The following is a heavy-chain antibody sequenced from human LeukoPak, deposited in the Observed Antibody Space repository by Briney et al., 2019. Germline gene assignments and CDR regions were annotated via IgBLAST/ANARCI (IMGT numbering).Heavy chain of an antibody. J-gene: IGHJ5*02. D-gene: IGHD2-2*01. CDR3: ARDWSEDIVVVPAALYNWFDP. CDR2: INPNSGGT. Sequence: GASVKVSCKASGYTFATYDINWVRQATGQGLEWMGWINPNSGGTNYAQKFQGRVTMTRDTSISTAYMELSRLRSDDTAVYYCARDWSEDIVVVPAALYNWFDPWGQGTLVTVSS. V-gene: IGHV1-2*02. CDR1: GYTFATYD.